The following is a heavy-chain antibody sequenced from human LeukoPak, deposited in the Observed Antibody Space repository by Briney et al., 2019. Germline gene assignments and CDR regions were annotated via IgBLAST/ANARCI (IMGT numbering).Heavy chain of an antibody. J-gene: IGHJ5*02. CDR1: GGSFSGYY. CDR3: ARGFGSGAWNWFDP. D-gene: IGHD2-15*01. V-gene: IGHV4-34*01. Sequence: SEALSLTCDVYGGSFSGYYWSWIRQPPGKGLEWIGEINHSGSTNYNPSLKSRVTISVDTSKNQFSLKLSSVTAADTAVYYCARGFGSGAWNWFDPWGQGTLVTVSS. CDR2: INHSGST.